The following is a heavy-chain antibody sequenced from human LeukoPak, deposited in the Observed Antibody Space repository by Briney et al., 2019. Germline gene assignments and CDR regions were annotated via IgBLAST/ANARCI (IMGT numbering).Heavy chain of an antibody. D-gene: IGHD3-10*01. CDR2: ITSGNYV. CDR1: GFTFSSNG. V-gene: IGHV3-21*01. CDR3: ARSPGGYYYYYMDV. J-gene: IGHJ6*03. Sequence: PGGSLRLSCAASGFTFSSNGMIWVRQAPGKGLEWVSSITSGNYVFYADSLKGRFTISRDNAKNSLHLQMNSLTAEDTAVYYCARSPGGYYYYYMDVWGRGTTVTVSS.